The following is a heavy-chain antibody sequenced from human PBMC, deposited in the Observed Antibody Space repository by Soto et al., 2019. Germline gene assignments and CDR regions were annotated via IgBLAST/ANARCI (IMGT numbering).Heavy chain of an antibody. CDR2: IYYSGST. CDR3: ARFFSNCGVDYPLDF. J-gene: IGHJ3*01. CDR1: GGSISSYY. V-gene: IGHV4-59*08. Sequence: SETLSLTCTVSGGSISSYYWSWIRQPPGKGLEWIGYIYYSGSTNYNPSLKSRVTISVDTSRNQFSLKLSSVTAADTAVYYCARFFSNCGVDYPLDFWGQGTMVTVSS. D-gene: IGHD4-4*01.